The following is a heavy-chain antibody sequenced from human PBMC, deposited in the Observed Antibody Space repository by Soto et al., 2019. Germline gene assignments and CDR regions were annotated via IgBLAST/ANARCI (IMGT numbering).Heavy chain of an antibody. D-gene: IGHD2-21*01. CDR3: ARDRGTYCGVECYSGSDS. CDR2: IFPILDRA. Sequence: QVHLVQSGAEVKTAGSSMKVSCRASGSTFDTSTFTWVRHAPGQGLEWMGRIFPILDRADYAQKFQGRVSISADRYTNTVYMELSSLRFEDTAVYYCARDRGTYCGVECYSGSDSWGQGTLVTVSS. CDR1: GSTFDTST. J-gene: IGHJ5*01. V-gene: IGHV1-69*08.